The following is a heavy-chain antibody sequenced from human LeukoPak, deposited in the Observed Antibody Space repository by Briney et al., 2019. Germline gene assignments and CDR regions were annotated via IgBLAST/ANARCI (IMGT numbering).Heavy chain of an antibody. CDR3: ARDHRTESDGYYFVNELWYFDL. D-gene: IGHD3-22*01. CDR1: GYSFRNYG. J-gene: IGHJ2*01. V-gene: IGHV1-3*01. CDR2: INPTNEKT. Sequence: GASVKVSCKASGYSFRNYGMHWVRQAPGQRLEWRGWINPTNEKTKYSEKFQGRVTISRDTGASTVYMELSSLRSEDTAVYYCARDHRTESDGYYFVNELWYFDLWGRGTLVTVSS.